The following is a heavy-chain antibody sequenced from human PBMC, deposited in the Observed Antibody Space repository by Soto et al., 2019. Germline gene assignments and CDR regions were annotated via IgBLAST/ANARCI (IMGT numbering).Heavy chain of an antibody. J-gene: IGHJ4*02. V-gene: IGHV3-23*01. CDR1: AFTFSSYA. D-gene: IGHD6-13*01. Sequence: EVQLLESGGGLVQPGGSLRLSCAASAFTFSSYAMSWVRQAPGKGLEWVSVISSGANTYYVDSVKGRFTISRDNSTNTLYLQMNSLRAGDTAVYYCAKGSDGYSRSCPTYWGQGTLVTVSS. CDR3: AKGSDGYSRSCPTY. CDR2: ISSGANT.